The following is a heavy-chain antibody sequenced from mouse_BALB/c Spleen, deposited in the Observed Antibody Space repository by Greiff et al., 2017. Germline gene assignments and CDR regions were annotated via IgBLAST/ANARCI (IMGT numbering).Heavy chain of an antibody. Sequence: VKLMESGPGLVAPSQSLSITCTVSGFSLTSYGVHWVRQPPGKGLEWLGVIWAGGSTNYNSALMSRLSISKDNSKSQVFLKMNSLQTDDTAMYYCARSYGFRYYYAMDYWGQGTSVTVSS. V-gene: IGHV2-9*02. CDR3: ARSYGFRYYYAMDY. J-gene: IGHJ4*01. CDR2: IWAGGST. CDR1: GFSLTSYG. D-gene: IGHD2-2*01.